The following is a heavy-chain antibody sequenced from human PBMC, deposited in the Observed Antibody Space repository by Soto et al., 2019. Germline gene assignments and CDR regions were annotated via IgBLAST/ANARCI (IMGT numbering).Heavy chain of an antibody. CDR3: ERDYGDRGYDS. CDR1: GFTLSRNG. Sequence: QVQLVEPGGGVVQPGTSLRLSCAASGFTLSRNGMHWVRQAPGKGLEWVAILWNDGNTKYYADSVQGRFDISRDSSKNTLYLQMNSLRVEDTAVYYCERDYGDRGYDSWGQGTLVTVSS. CDR2: LWNDGNTK. V-gene: IGHV3-33*01. J-gene: IGHJ4*02. D-gene: IGHD3-22*01.